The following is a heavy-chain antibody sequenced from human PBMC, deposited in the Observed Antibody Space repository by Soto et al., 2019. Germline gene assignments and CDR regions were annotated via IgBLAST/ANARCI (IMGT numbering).Heavy chain of an antibody. V-gene: IGHV1-69*02. Sequence: SVKVSCKASGGTFSSYTISWVRQAPGQGLEWMGRIIPILGIANYAQKFQGRVTITADKSTSTAYMELSSLRSEDTAVYYCARAPTYYDFWSGSQGWFDPWGQGTLVTVSS. D-gene: IGHD3-3*01. J-gene: IGHJ5*02. CDR2: IIPILGIA. CDR3: ARAPTYYDFWSGSQGWFDP. CDR1: GGTFSSYT.